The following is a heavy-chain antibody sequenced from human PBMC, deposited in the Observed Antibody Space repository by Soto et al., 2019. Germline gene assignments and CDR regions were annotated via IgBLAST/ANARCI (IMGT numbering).Heavy chain of an antibody. J-gene: IGHJ6*03. CDR3: ARDRKYYYYMDV. CDR2: ISGSGGST. V-gene: IGHV3-23*01. Sequence: PGGSLRLSCAASGFTFSSYAMSWVRQAPGKGLEWVSAISGSGGSTYYADSVKGRFTISRDNAKNSLYLQMNSLRAEDTAVYYCARDRKYYYYMDVWGKGTTVTVSS. CDR1: GFTFSSYA.